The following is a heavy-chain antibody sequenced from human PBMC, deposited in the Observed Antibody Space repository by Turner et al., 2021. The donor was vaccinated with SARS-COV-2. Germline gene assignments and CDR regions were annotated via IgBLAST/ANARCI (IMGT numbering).Heavy chain of an antibody. Sequence: EVQLVASGGGLVQPGGSLRLSCAASGFPFSAYSMNWVRQAPGKGLEWVSYISHSSSTLYYADSVKGRFTISRDNAKNSLYLQMNSLRAEDTAVYYCARIVRASKTDHWGQGTLVTVSS. CDR1: GFPFSAYS. CDR2: ISHSSSTL. J-gene: IGHJ4*02. V-gene: IGHV3-48*01. D-gene: IGHD1-26*01. CDR3: ARIVRASKTDH.